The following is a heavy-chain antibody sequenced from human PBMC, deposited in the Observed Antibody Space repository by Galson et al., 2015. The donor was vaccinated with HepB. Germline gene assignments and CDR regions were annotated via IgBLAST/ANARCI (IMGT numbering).Heavy chain of an antibody. CDR1: GFTFSSYA. D-gene: IGHD3-10*01. CDR3: AKDRDLARNHGMDV. Sequence: SLRLSCAASGFTFSSYAMHWVRQAPGKGLEWVAVISYDGSNKYYADSVKGRFTISRDNSKNTLYLQMNSLRAEDTAVYYCAKDRDLARNHGMDVWGQGTTVTVSS. CDR2: ISYDGSNK. J-gene: IGHJ6*02. V-gene: IGHV3-30-3*01.